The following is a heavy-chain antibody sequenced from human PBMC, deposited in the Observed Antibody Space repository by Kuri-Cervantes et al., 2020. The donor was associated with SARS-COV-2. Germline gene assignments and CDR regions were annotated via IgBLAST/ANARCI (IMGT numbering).Heavy chain of an antibody. V-gene: IGHV3-30*18. Sequence: GESLKISCAASGFTFSSYGMHWVRQAPGKGLEWVAVIPYDGSNKYYADSVKGRFTISRDNSKNTLYLQMNSLRAEDTAVYYCAKDCGGDCYLDYWGQGTLVTVSS. D-gene: IGHD2-21*02. J-gene: IGHJ4*02. CDR2: IPYDGSNK. CDR3: AKDCGGDCYLDY. CDR1: GFTFSSYG.